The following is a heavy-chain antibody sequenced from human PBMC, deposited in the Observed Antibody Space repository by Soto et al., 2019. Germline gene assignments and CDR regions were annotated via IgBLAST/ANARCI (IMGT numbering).Heavy chain of an antibody. J-gene: IGHJ5*02. CDR2: IYYSGST. V-gene: IGHV4-59*01. CDR3: ARGTYNWFDP. CDR1: GGSISSYF. Sequence: SETLSLTCTVSGGSISSYFWSWIRQPPGKGLEWIGYIYYSGSTNYNPSLKSRVTISVDTSKNQFSLKLTSVTAADTAVYYCARGTYNWFDPWGQGTLVTVPQ.